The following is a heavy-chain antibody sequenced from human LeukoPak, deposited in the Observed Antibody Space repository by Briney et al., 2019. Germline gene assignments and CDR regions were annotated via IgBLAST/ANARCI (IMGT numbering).Heavy chain of an antibody. D-gene: IGHD3-10*01. J-gene: IGHJ4*02. V-gene: IGHV1-2*02. CDR1: GYTFTGYY. CDR2: INPNSGGT. CDR3: AREWGGSITMVRGAYDY. Sequence: GASVKVSFKASGYTFTGYYMHWVRQAPGQGLEWMGWINPNSGGTNYTQKFQGRVTMTRDTSISTAYMELSRLRSDDTAVYYCAREWGGSITMVRGAYDYWGQGTLVTVSS.